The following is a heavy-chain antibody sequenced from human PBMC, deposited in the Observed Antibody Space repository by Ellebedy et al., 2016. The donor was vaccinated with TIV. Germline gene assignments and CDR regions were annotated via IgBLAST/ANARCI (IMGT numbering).Heavy chain of an antibody. V-gene: IGHV3-30*03. CDR2: LSYDGGNK. D-gene: IGHD2-2*01. CDR3: ASAAYHGDYFDY. CDR1: GFSFRNYG. Sequence: GGSLRLSCVVSGFSFRNYGMNWVRQAPGKGLEWVAVLSYDGGNKQYADSVKGRFSISRDNSKNTMYLQMNSLRVEDTAVYYCASAAYHGDYFDYWGQGTLVTVSS. J-gene: IGHJ4*02.